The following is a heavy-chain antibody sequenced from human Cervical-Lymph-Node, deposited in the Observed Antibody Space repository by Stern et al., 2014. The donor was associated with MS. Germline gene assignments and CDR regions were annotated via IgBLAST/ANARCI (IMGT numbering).Heavy chain of an antibody. Sequence: ESGPTLVKPTQTLTLTCGVSGFSLNTIGEGVGWIRQPPGKALEWLALIYWDDDRRYRPSLKDRLTITKDTSKNLVVLKMTNMDPLDTATYYCAHSSLSVGVSFDYWGQGSLITVSS. J-gene: IGHJ4*02. CDR2: IYWDDDR. CDR1: GFSLNTIGEG. CDR3: AHSSLSVGVSFDY. V-gene: IGHV2-5*02. D-gene: IGHD3-10*01.